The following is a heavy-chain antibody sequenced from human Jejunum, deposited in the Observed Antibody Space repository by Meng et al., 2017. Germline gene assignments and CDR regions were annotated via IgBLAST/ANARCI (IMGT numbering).Heavy chain of an antibody. CDR3: ARGHQVDP. CDR1: GASISGADYY. Sequence: QVQLQESGPGLVKPSQTLSLTCTVSGASISGADYYWSWIRQPPGKGLEWIGYIYYSGSTDYNPSLKSRVTISVDTSKNQFSLKLSSVTAADTAVYYCARGHQVDPWGPGTLVTVSS. J-gene: IGHJ5*02. D-gene: IGHD2-2*01. V-gene: IGHV4-30-4*01. CDR2: IYYSGST.